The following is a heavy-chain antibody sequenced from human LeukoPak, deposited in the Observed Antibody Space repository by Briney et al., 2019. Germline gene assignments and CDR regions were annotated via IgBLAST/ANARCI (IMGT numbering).Heavy chain of an antibody. CDR3: ARLRYDSSGYCDY. CDR1: WGSLSRSSYY. Sequence: PLGAPSPPRPVPWGSLSRSSYYWGWIRPPPGEGVGWIGSIYYSGSTYYNPSLKSRVTISVDTSKNQFSLKLSSATAADTAVYYCARLRYDSSGYCDYWGQGTLVTVSS. CDR2: IYYSGST. D-gene: IGHD3-22*01. J-gene: IGHJ4*02. V-gene: IGHV4-39*01.